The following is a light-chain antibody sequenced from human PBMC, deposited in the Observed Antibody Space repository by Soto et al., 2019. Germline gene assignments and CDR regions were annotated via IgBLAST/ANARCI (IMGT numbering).Light chain of an antibody. Sequence: EVVLTQSPGTLSLSPGERATLSCRASQSVSNNYLAWYQQKPGQSPKLLIFGSTDRATGIPARFSGSGSGTDFTLTISRLEPEDFAVYYCHQYGSSPPYTFGQGTKLEIK. CDR1: QSVSNNY. V-gene: IGKV3-20*01. CDR3: HQYGSSPPYT. CDR2: GST. J-gene: IGKJ2*01.